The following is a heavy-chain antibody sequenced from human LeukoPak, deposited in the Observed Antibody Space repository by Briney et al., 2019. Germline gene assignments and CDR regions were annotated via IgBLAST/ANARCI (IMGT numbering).Heavy chain of an antibody. CDR3: AREGFDGSGVLRAFYFDY. V-gene: IGHV3-33*01. Sequence: GGSLRLSCAASGFTFSSYGMHWVRQAPGKGLEWVAIIWYDGNNEYYADSVKGRFTISRDNSKNTLYLQMNSLRAEDAAVYYCAREGFDGSGVLRAFYFDYWGQGALVTVSS. D-gene: IGHD3-10*01. CDR1: GFTFSSYG. J-gene: IGHJ4*02. CDR2: IWYDGNNE.